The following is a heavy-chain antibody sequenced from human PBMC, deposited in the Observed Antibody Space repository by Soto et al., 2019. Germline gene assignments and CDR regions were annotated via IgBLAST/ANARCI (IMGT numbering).Heavy chain of an antibody. Sequence: SETLSRTCAVYGGYFSGYCWSCIRQPPGKGLEWIGEINHSGSTKYNPSLKSRVTISVDTSKNQFSLKLRSVTAADKAVYYCARLYQEGSYYCGIEVWGQGNTVT. CDR1: GGYFSGYC. J-gene: IGHJ6*02. CDR2: INHSGST. D-gene: IGHD2-15*01. CDR3: ARLYQEGSYYCGIEV. V-gene: IGHV4-34*01.